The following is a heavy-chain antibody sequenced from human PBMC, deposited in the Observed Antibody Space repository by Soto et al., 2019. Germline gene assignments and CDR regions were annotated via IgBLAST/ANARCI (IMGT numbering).Heavy chain of an antibody. V-gene: IGHV1-3*01. Sequence: ASVKVSCKASGYTFTSYAMHWVRQAPGQRLEWMGWINAGNGNTKYSQKFQGRVTITRDTSASTAYMELSSLRSEDTAVYYCSLASIEGGMRQGDYWGPVTLVTVSS. J-gene: IGHJ4*02. CDR2: INAGNGNT. D-gene: IGHD1-26*01. CDR3: SLASIEGGMRQGDY. CDR1: GYTFTSYA.